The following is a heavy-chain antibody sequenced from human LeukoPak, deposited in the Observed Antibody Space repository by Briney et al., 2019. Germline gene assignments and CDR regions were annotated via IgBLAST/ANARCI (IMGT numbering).Heavy chain of an antibody. CDR2: IYYSGST. Sequence: SETLSLTCTVSGGSISSSSYYWGWIRQPPGKGLEWIGSIYYSGSTYYNPSLKSRVTISVDTSKNQFSLKLSSVTAADTAVYYCASSMTTVTIVMAFDIWGQGTMVTVSS. CDR1: GGSISSSSYY. V-gene: IGHV4-39*07. J-gene: IGHJ3*02. CDR3: ASSMTTVTIVMAFDI. D-gene: IGHD4-17*01.